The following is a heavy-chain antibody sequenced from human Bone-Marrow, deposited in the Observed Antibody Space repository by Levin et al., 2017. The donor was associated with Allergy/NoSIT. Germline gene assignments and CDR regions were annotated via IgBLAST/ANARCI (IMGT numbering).Heavy chain of an antibody. V-gene: IGHV1-8*01. CDR3: ARGGEVLSGFYDATPSNSVDP. CDR1: GYTFISYD. D-gene: IGHD3-3*01. Sequence: ASVKVSCKASGYTFISYDINWVRQAIGQGLEWMGWMNPNSGHTGYLQKFSGRVTMTRNTSTNTAYMELSSLRSDDTAVYFCARGGEVLSGFYDATPSNSVDPWGQGTLVSVSS. J-gene: IGHJ5*02. CDR2: MNPNSGHT.